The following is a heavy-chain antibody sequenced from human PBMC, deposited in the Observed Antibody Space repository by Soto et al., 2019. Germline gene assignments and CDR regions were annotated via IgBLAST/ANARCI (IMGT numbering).Heavy chain of an antibody. J-gene: IGHJ6*02. CDR3: VSKLGPYYYGLDV. V-gene: IGHV4-4*02. CDR2: IYHTGIA. D-gene: IGHD3-16*01. Sequence: SETLSLTCTVYGDSITNNHWWSWVRQPPGKGPELIGEIYHTGIANYNPSLESRVAFSVNKSKNQFSLSLTSVTAADTAVYYCVSKLGPYYYGLDVWGQGTTVTVSS. CDR1: GDSITNNHW.